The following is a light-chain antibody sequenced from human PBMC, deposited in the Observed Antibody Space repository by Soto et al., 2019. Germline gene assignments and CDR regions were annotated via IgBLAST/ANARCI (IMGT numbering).Light chain of an antibody. CDR1: ISNIGSNY. CDR2: RNN. CDR3: AAWDDTVRNYV. Sequence: QSVLTQPPSVSGTPGQRVTITWSVSISNIGSNYVSWFQQLPGTAPKVLSSRNNQRPSGVPDRFSGSKSGTSASLAISGLRSEDEAEYYCAAWDDTVRNYVFGTGTKLTVL. V-gene: IGLV1-47*01. J-gene: IGLJ1*01.